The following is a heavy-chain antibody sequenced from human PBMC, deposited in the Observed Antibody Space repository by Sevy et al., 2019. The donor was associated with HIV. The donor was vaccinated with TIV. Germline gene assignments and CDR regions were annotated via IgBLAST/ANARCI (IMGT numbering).Heavy chain of an antibody. CDR2: INSDGSTT. J-gene: IGHJ5*02. CDR3: ARDTLGYGGNPNLDLDL. D-gene: IGHD4-17*01. V-gene: IGHV3-74*01. Sequence: GGSLRLSCAASGFSFSRYFMHWVSQAPGEGLVSVSRINSDGSTTNYADSVEGRFIVSRDNAKKTLYLELHSLRVEDTATYYCARDTLGYGGNPNLDLDLWGQGTLVTVSS. CDR1: GFSFSRYF.